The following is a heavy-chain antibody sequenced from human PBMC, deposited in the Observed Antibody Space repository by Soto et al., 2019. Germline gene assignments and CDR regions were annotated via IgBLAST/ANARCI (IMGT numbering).Heavy chain of an antibody. J-gene: IGHJ4*02. Sequence: QVQLVESGGGVVQPGRSLRLSCAASGFTFSSYGMHWVRQAPGKGLEWVAVISYDGSNKYYADSVKGRFTISRDNSKNTLYLQMNSLRAEDTAVYYWAEVGWEQWLASCDYWGQGTLVTVSS. CDR3: AEVGWEQWLASCDY. CDR1: GFTFSSYG. V-gene: IGHV3-30*18. D-gene: IGHD6-19*01. CDR2: ISYDGSNK.